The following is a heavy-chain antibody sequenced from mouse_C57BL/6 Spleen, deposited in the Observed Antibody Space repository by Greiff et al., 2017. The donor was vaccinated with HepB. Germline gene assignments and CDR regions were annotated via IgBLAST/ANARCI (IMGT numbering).Heavy chain of an antibody. Sequence: QVHVKQPGAELVKPGASVKLSCKASGYTFTSYWMHWVKQRPGQGLEWIGMIHPNSGSTNYNEKFKSKATLTVDKSSSTAYMQLSSLTSEDSAVYYCARSDPFAYWGQGTLVTVSA. CDR3: ARSDPFAY. J-gene: IGHJ3*01. CDR1: GYTFTSYW. CDR2: IHPNSGST. V-gene: IGHV1-64*01.